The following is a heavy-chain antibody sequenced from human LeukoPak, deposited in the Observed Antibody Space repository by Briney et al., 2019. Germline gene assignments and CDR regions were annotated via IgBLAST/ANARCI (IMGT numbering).Heavy chain of an antibody. Sequence: PGGSLRLSCAAPGFTFSSYAMSWVRQAPGKGLEWVSLIRGSGDRTYYADSVKGPFTISRDNSKNTLYLQIDTLRAENTAVYYCAQTGPTGGFCSSTSCYGVDYWGQGTLVTVSS. CDR2: IRGSGDRT. CDR3: AQTGPTGGFCSSTSCYGVDY. D-gene: IGHD2-2*01. CDR1: GFTFSSYA. V-gene: IGHV3-23*01. J-gene: IGHJ4*02.